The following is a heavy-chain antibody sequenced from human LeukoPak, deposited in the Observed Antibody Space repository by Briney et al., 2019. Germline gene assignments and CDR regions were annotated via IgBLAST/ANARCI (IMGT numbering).Heavy chain of an antibody. Sequence: PGGSLRLSCAASGFTFSIHTMSWVRQAPGKGLEWVSGISGSGGSTYYADSVKGRFTISRDNAKNSLYLQMNSLRAEDTAVYYCARDPCDYWGQGTLVTVSS. CDR1: GFTFSIHT. V-gene: IGHV3-23*01. J-gene: IGHJ4*02. CDR3: ARDPCDY. CDR2: ISGSGGST.